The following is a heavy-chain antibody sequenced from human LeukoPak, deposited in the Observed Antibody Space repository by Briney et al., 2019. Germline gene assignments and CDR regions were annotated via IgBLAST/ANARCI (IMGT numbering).Heavy chain of an antibody. CDR2: IKQDGSEK. J-gene: IGHJ4*02. Sequence: GGSLRLSCAASGFTFSNHWMIWVRQAPGKGLEWVASIKQDGSEKQYVGSVRGRFTISRDNANNLLDLQMNSLTAEDTAVYYFEKDIHYFQSDYWGQGTLVTVPQ. D-gene: IGHD3-10*01. V-gene: IGHV3-7*01. CDR3: EKDIHYFQSDY. CDR1: GFTFSNHW.